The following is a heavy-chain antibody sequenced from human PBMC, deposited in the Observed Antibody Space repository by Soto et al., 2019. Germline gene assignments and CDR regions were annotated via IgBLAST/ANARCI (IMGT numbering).Heavy chain of an antibody. Sequence: PGGSLRLSCAASGFTFSSYGMHWVRQAPGKGLEWVAVISYDGSNKYYADSVKGRFTISRDNSKNTLYLQMNSLRAEDTAVYYCAKENEQWPGPEYFQHWGHGTLVTVSS. D-gene: IGHD6-19*01. CDR2: ISYDGSNK. CDR1: GFTFSSYG. CDR3: AKENEQWPGPEYFQH. V-gene: IGHV3-30*18. J-gene: IGHJ1*01.